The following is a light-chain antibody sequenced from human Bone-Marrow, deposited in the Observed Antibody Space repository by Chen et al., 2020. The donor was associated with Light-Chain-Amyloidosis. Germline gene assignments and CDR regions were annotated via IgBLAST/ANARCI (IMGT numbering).Light chain of an antibody. J-gene: IGLJ3*02. Sequence: SYVLTQPSLVSVVPGQTATIACGGNNIGSTSVHWYQQTPGLAPLLVVYNVSDRPSGIPERLSGSNSGNTATLTISRVEAGDEADYYCQVWDRSSDRPVFGGGTKLTVL. CDR2: NVS. CDR1: NIGSTS. CDR3: QVWDRSSDRPV. V-gene: IGLV3-21*02.